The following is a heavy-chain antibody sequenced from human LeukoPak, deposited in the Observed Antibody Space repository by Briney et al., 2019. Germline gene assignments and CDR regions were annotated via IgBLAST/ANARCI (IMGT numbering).Heavy chain of an antibody. Sequence: SETLSLTCAVYGGSFSGYYWSWIRQPPGKGLGWIGEINHSGSTNYNPSLKSRVTISVDTSKNQFSLKLSSVTAADTAVYYCARLITIFGVVPLRDAFDIWGQGTMVTVSS. D-gene: IGHD3-3*01. CDR1: GGSFSGYY. J-gene: IGHJ3*02. V-gene: IGHV4-34*01. CDR2: INHSGST. CDR3: ARLITIFGVVPLRDAFDI.